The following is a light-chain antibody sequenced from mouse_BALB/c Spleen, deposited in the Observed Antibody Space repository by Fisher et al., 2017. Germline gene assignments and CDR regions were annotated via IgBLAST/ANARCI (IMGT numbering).Light chain of an antibody. J-gene: IGKJ4*01. V-gene: IGKV4-59*01. Sequence: IVMTQTTAILSASPGEKVTMTCSASSSVSYMHWYQQKSGTSPKRWIYDTSKLASGVPARFSGSGSGTSYSLTISSVKAEDAATYYCQQWSSNPPTFGSGTKLEIK. CDR3: QQWSSNPPT. CDR2: DTS. CDR1: SSVSY.